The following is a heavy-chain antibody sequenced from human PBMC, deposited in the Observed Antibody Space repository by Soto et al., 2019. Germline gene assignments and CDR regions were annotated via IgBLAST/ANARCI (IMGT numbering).Heavy chain of an antibody. D-gene: IGHD3-3*01. Sequence: PSETLSLTCTVSGGSVSSGSYYWSWIRQPPGKGLEWIGYIYYSGSTNYNPSLKSRVTISVDTSKNQFSLKLSSVTAADTAVYYCARDRFQGDFWSGSHGMDVWGQGTTVTVSS. J-gene: IGHJ6*02. CDR1: GGSVSSGSYY. CDR3: ARDRFQGDFWSGSHGMDV. V-gene: IGHV4-61*01. CDR2: IYYSGST.